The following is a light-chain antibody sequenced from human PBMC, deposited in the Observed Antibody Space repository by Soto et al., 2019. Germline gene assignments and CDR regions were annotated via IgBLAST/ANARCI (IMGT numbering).Light chain of an antibody. CDR2: GAS. CDR3: QQSYTTPWT. CDR1: QSISTY. V-gene: IGKV1-39*01. J-gene: IGKJ1*01. Sequence: DIQMTQSPSSLSASVGDRVTITCRASQSISTYLNWFQQKPGQAPKLLIYGASSLQSGVPSRFRGSGSGTDFPLTITSLQPEDFATYYCQQSYTTPWTFGQGTEVDVK.